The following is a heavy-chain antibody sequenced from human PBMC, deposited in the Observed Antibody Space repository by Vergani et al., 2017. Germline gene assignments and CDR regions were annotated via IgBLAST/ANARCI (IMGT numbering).Heavy chain of an antibody. D-gene: IGHD5-12*01. CDR2: IYYSGST. CDR3: ATYPAGYSGYEPLGY. CDR1: GGSISSYY. Sequence: QVQLQESGPGLVKPSETLSLTCTVSGGSISSYYWSWIRQPPGKGLEWIGYIYYSGSTNYNPSLKSRVTISVDTSKNQFSLKLSSVTAADTAVYYCATYPAGYSGYEPLGYWGQGTLVTVSS. V-gene: IGHV4-59*12. J-gene: IGHJ4*02.